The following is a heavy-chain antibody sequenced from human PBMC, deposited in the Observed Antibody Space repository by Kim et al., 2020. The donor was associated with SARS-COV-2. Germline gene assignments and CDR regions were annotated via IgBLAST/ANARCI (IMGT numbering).Heavy chain of an antibody. CDR2: ISGSGGST. CDR3: AKDPAAAWFGELSYFDY. CDR1: GFTFSSYA. D-gene: IGHD3-10*01. V-gene: IGHV3-23*01. J-gene: IGHJ4*02. Sequence: GGSLRLSCAASGFTFSSYAMSWVRQAPGKGLEWVSAISGSGGSTYYADSVKGRFTISRDNSKNTLYLQMNSLRAEDTAVYYCAKDPAAAWFGELSYFDYWGQGTLVTVSS.